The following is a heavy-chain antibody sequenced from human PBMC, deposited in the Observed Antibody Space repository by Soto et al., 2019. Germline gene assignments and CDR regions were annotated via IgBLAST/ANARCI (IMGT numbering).Heavy chain of an antibody. J-gene: IGHJ6*02. Sequence: EVQLEESGGGLVQPGGSLRLSCAASGFTFSSYEMNWVRQVPGKGLQWVSYIGTSETIRYYADSVKGRFTISRDNAKISLYLQMNSLRAEDTAIYYCARETLTLFGGVRDNVYYGMDVWGPGTTVTVSS. D-gene: IGHD3-3*01. CDR2: IGTSETIR. CDR3: ARETLTLFGGVRDNVYYGMDV. CDR1: GFTFSSYE. V-gene: IGHV3-48*03.